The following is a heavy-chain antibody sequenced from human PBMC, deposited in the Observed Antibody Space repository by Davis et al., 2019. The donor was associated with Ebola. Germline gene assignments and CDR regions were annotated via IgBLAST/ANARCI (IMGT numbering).Heavy chain of an antibody. CDR1: GGSISSGGYS. V-gene: IGHV4-34*01. CDR3: ARGPYYDFWSGYYRDY. CDR2: INHSGST. D-gene: IGHD3-3*01. Sequence: SETLSLTCAVSGGSISSGGYSWSWIRQPPGKGLEWIGEINHSGSTNYNPSLKSRVTISVDTSKNQFSLKLSSVTAADTAVYYCARGPYYDFWSGYYRDYWGQGTLVTVSS. J-gene: IGHJ4*02.